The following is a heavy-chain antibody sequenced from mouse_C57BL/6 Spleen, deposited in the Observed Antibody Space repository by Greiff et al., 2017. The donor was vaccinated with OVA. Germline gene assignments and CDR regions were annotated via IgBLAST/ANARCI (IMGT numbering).Heavy chain of an antibody. Sequence: VHVKQSGPELVKPGASVKISCKASGYSFTGYYMNWVKQSPEKSLEWIGEINPSTGGTTYNQKFKAKATLTVDKSSSTAYMQLKSLTSEDSAVYYCARGGYYGSSPYWYFDVWGTGTTVTVSS. D-gene: IGHD1-1*01. V-gene: IGHV1-42*01. J-gene: IGHJ1*03. CDR2: INPSTGGT. CDR3: ARGGYYGSSPYWYFDV. CDR1: GYSFTGYY.